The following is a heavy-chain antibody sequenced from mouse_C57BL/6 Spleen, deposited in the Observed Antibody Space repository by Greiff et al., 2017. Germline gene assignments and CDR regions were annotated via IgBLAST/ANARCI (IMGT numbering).Heavy chain of an antibody. CDR1: GYTFTSYW. CDR3: AKDYYGSSYWYFDG. V-gene: IGHV1-52*01. Sequence: QVQRQQPGAELVRPGSSVKLSCKASGYTFTSYWMHWVKQRPIQGLEWIGNIDPSDSEPHYNQKFKDKATLTVDKSSSTAYMQLSSLTSEDSAVYYCAKDYYGSSYWYFDGGGTGTTVTVSS. J-gene: IGHJ1*03. D-gene: IGHD1-1*01. CDR2: IDPSDSEP.